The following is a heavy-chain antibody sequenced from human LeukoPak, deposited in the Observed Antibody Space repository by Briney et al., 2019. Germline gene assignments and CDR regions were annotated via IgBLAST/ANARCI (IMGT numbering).Heavy chain of an antibody. V-gene: IGHV1-69*13. CDR1: GGTFSSYA. CDR2: IIPIFGTA. CDR3: ARTAPAVANPFDY. D-gene: IGHD6-19*01. J-gene: IGHJ4*02. Sequence: VKVSCKASGGTFSSYAISWVRQAPGQGLEWMGGIIPIFGTANYAQKFQGRVTITADESTSTAYMELSSLRSEDTAVYYCARTAPAVANPFDYWGQGTLVTVSS.